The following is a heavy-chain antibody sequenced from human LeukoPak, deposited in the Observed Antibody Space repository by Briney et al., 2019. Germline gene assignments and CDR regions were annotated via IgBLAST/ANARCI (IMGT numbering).Heavy chain of an antibody. V-gene: IGHV4-39*07. Sequence: SETLSLTCTVSGGSISSSSYYWGWIRQPPGKGLEWIGSIYYSGSTYYNPSLKSRVTISVDTSKNQFSLKLSSVTAADTAVYYCASLRIVGAKTFDYWGQGTLVTVSS. J-gene: IGHJ4*02. D-gene: IGHD1-26*01. CDR2: IYYSGST. CDR1: GGSISSSSYY. CDR3: ASLRIVGAKTFDY.